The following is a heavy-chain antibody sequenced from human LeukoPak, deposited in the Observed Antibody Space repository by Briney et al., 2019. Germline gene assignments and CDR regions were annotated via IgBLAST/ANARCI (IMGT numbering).Heavy chain of an antibody. CDR1: GGSISSGGYY. Sequence: SETLSLTCTVSGGSISSGGYYWSWLRQHPGKGLEWIGYIYYSGSTYYNPSLKSRVTISVATSKNQFSLKLSSVTAADTAVYYCARERGGFGVVMKGAFDIWGQGTMVTVSS. CDR2: IYYSGST. D-gene: IGHD3-3*01. J-gene: IGHJ3*02. CDR3: ARERGGFGVVMKGAFDI. V-gene: IGHV4-31*03.